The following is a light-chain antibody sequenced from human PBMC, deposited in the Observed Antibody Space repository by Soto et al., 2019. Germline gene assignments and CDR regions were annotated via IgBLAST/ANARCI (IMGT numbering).Light chain of an antibody. J-gene: IGKJ5*01. Sequence: DIQMTQSPSSLSASVGDRVTIACRANQSIAGYLNWYQQKPGKAPKLLMYAASTLQGGVPSRFSGSGSGTDFTLTITSLQPEDFATYYCQQTYSTPITVGQGTRLEIK. CDR2: AAS. CDR3: QQTYSTPIT. V-gene: IGKV1-39*01. CDR1: QSIAGY.